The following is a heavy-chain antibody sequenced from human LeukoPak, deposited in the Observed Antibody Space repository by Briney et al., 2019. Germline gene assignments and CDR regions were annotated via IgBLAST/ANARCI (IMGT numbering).Heavy chain of an antibody. CDR2: ISWNSGTI. CDR3: AKDSGISGSNSYFDY. V-gene: IGHV3-9*01. CDR1: GFTFDDYA. D-gene: IGHD1-26*01. Sequence: GGSLRLSCAASGFTFDDYAMHWVRQVPGKALEWVSSISWNSGTIRYADSVKGRFTISRDNAKNSLYLQMNSLRVEDTALYYCAKDSGISGSNSYFDYWGQGTLVTVSS. J-gene: IGHJ4*02.